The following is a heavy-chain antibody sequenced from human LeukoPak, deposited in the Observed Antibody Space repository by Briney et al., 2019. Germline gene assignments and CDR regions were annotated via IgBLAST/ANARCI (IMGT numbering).Heavy chain of an antibody. V-gene: IGHV1-46*01. D-gene: IGHD4-11*01. CDR3: ARWTTTYLDY. CDR1: GYTFTGYY. J-gene: IGHJ4*02. Sequence: GASVKVSRKASGYTFTGYYIHWVRQAPGQGLEWMGITDPIGGSTNYAQKFQGRVTMTRDTSTSTVYMELSSLRSEDSAVYYCARWTTTYLDYWGQGTLVTVSS. CDR2: TDPIGGST.